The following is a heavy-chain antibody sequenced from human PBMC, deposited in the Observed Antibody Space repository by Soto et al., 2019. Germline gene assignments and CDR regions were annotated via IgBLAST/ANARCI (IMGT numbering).Heavy chain of an antibody. CDR1: GGSISSGGYY. D-gene: IGHD6-13*01. CDR3: ASHLGRVDSWAKYYYYYYMDV. Sequence: QVQLQESGPGLVKPSQTLSLTCTVSGGSISSGGYYWSWIRQHPGKGLEWIGYIYYSGSTYYNPSLKSRVTISVDTSKNQFSLKLSSVTAADTAVYYCASHLGRVDSWAKYYYYYYMDVWGKGTTVTVSS. CDR2: IYYSGST. J-gene: IGHJ6*03. V-gene: IGHV4-31*03.